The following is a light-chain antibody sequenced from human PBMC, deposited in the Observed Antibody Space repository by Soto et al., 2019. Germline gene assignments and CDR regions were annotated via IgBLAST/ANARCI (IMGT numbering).Light chain of an antibody. V-gene: IGLV2-8*01. CDR1: SNDVGNYNY. CDR2: EVS. CDR3: SSYSGTNNLLI. Sequence: QSALTQPPSASGSPGQSVTICCTGTSNDVGNYNYVSWYQQHPGKAPKVLISEVSKRPSGVPDRFSGSKSGNMASLTVSGLQAEDEADYYCSSYSGTNNLLIFGGGTKVTVL. J-gene: IGLJ2*01.